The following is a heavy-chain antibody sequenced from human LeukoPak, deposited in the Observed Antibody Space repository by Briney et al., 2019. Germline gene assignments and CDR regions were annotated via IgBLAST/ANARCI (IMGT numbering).Heavy chain of an antibody. CDR1: GFTFSSYA. CDR2: ISYDGSNK. V-gene: IGHV3-30-3*01. CDR3: ARDPITMIVVVTKLPYWYFDL. Sequence: PGGSLRLSCAASGFTFSSYAMHWVRQAPGKGLEWVAVISYDGSNKYCADSVKGRFTISRDNSKNTLYLQMNSLRAEDTAVYYCARDPITMIVVVTKLPYWYFDLWGRGTLVTVSS. D-gene: IGHD3-22*01. J-gene: IGHJ2*01.